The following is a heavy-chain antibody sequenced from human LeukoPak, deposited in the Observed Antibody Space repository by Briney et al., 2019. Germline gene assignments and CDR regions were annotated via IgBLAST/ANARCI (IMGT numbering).Heavy chain of an antibody. V-gene: IGHV4-38-2*02. CDR1: GYSISSGYY. Sequence: SETLSLTCTVSGYSISSGYYWGWIRQPPGKGLEWIGSIYHSGSTYYNPSPKSRVTISVDTSKNQFSLKLSSVTAADTAVYYCARIYCSGGSCYSGFDYWGQGTLVTVSS. D-gene: IGHD2-15*01. CDR3: ARIYCSGGSCYSGFDY. J-gene: IGHJ4*02. CDR2: IYHSGST.